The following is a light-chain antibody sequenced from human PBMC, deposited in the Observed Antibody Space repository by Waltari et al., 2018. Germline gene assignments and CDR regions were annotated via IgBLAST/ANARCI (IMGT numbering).Light chain of an antibody. CDR3: QQSRQWPRRT. Sequence: EIVMTQSPVTMSVSPGEGVTLSCTASESVGTDVAWYRPKPGQPPRLLIYYANARATGVPARIRGSGSGTDFTLTISSLEPEDFAFYYCQQSRQWPRRTFGQGTKLEI. CDR2: YAN. J-gene: IGKJ2*01. CDR1: ESVGTD. V-gene: IGKV3D-15*01.